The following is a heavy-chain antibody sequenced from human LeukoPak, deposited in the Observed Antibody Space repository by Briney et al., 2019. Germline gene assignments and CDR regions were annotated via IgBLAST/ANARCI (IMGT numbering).Heavy chain of an antibody. V-gene: IGHV4-39*01. D-gene: IGHD3-22*01. Sequence: PSXXLSLTCTVSGDSIRSSSYYWDWSRQPPGKGLEWIETIYYSGRTYYNPSLKSRVTISIDTSKNQFSLKLTSVTAADTAVYYCARRRYYDSSGYLDWGQGTLLTVSS. CDR3: ARRRYYDSSGYLD. CDR1: GDSIRSSSYY. CDR2: IYYSGRT. J-gene: IGHJ1*01.